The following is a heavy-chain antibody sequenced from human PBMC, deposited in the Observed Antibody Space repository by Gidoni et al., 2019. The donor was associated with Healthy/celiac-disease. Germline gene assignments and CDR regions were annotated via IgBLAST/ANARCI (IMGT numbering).Heavy chain of an antibody. Sequence: QVQLQESGPGLVKPSETLSLTCPVSGGSVSSGSYYWSWIRQPPGKGLEWIGYIYYSGSTNYNPSLKSRVTISVDTSKNQFSLKMSSVTAADTAVYYCARDESGGSSGWYREYFQHWGQGTLVTVSS. CDR1: GGSVSSGSYY. J-gene: IGHJ1*01. CDR3: ARDESGGSSGWYREYFQH. V-gene: IGHV4-61*01. D-gene: IGHD6-19*01. CDR2: IYYSGST.